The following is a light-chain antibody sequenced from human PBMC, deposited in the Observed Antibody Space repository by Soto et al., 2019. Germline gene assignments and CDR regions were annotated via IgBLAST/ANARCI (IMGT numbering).Light chain of an antibody. CDR1: QSVSSRS. J-gene: IGKJ1*01. CDR3: QQYDSSPRT. Sequence: EIVLTQSPGTLSLSPGERATLSCRASQSVSSRSLAWYQQKPGQAPSLLIYGASSRATGIPDRFRGSGSGTDFTLTISRLEPEDFAVYYCQQYDSSPRTFGQGTKVDIK. CDR2: GAS. V-gene: IGKV3-20*01.